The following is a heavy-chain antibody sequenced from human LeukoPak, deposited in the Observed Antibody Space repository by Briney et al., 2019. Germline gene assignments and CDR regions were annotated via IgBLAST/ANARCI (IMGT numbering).Heavy chain of an antibody. J-gene: IGHJ4*02. Sequence: SLRLSCAASGFTFDDYAMHWVRQAPGKGLEWVSGISWNSGSIGYADSVKGRFTISRDNAKNSLYLQMNSLRAEDTALYYCAKDRQYSPIPHLDYWGQGTLVTVSS. D-gene: IGHD6-6*01. CDR1: GFTFDDYA. V-gene: IGHV3-9*01. CDR3: AKDRQYSPIPHLDY. CDR2: ISWNSGSI.